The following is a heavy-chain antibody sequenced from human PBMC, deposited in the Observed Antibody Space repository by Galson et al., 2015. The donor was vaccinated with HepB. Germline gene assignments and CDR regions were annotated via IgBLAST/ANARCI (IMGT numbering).Heavy chain of an antibody. Sequence: SLRLSCAASGFSFTRYAMTWVRQAPGKGLEWVSSITSSGGNSYYTDSVKGRFTVSRDNSKNTLLLQLNGLRAEDTAMYFCSKDGIMVANNPYHFHYWGQGTLVTVSS. J-gene: IGHJ4*02. CDR1: GFSFTRYA. CDR3: SKDGIMVANNPYHFHY. CDR2: ITSSGGNS. D-gene: IGHD2-15*01. V-gene: IGHV3-23*01.